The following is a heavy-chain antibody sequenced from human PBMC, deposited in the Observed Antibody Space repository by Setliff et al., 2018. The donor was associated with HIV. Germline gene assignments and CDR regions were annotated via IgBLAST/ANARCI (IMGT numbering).Heavy chain of an antibody. D-gene: IGHD2-15*01. V-gene: IGHV4-61*09. CDR3: ARETRSFGGIDP. Sequence: SETLSLTCTVSGGSVSSGSYFWSWIRQPAGKGLEWIGHIFTSGSTSYNPSLKSRLTISVDTSKNQFSLKVRSVTAADTAMYYCARETRSFGGIDPWGQGTLVTVSS. CDR2: IFTSGST. J-gene: IGHJ5*02. CDR1: GGSVSSGSYF.